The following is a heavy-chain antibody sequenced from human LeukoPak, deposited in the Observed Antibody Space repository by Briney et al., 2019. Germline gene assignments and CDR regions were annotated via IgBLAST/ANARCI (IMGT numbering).Heavy chain of an antibody. CDR3: AKTRATSDWYFFDY. Sequence: PGGSLRLSCAASGFTFTSYAMSWVRQAPGKGLEWVSGIISAGNTYYADSVKGRFTISRDNSENALYLQMNSLRVEDTAVYYCAKTRATSDWYFFDYWGQGTLVTVSS. CDR1: GFTFTSYA. V-gene: IGHV3-23*01. J-gene: IGHJ4*02. D-gene: IGHD2-21*02. CDR2: IISAGNT.